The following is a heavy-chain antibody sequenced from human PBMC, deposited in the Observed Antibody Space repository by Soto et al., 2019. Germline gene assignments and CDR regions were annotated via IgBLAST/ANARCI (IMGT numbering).Heavy chain of an antibody. CDR1: GFTFESYA. D-gene: IGHD6-19*01. V-gene: IGHV3-9*01. J-gene: IGHJ4*02. Sequence: EVQLVESGGGSVQPGRSLRLACVASGFTFESYAMHWVRQVPGKGLEWVSGISWNSGCVGYEDSVKGRFPISRDNAQKSLYLEMNSLRVEDTAFYYCVKDIHEQWLVSHFEYWGQGALVTVSS. CDR3: VKDIHEQWLVSHFEY. CDR2: ISWNSGCV.